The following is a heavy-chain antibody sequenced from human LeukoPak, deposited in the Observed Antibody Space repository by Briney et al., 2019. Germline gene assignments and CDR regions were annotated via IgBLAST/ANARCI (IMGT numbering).Heavy chain of an antibody. Sequence: PGGSLGLSCAASGFTFSSYAMSWVRQAPGKGLEWVSAISGSGGSTYYADSVKGRFTISRDNSKNTLYLQMNSLRAEDTAVYYCAKHTYYDSSGYYFHYWGQGTLVTVSS. CDR2: ISGSGGST. V-gene: IGHV3-23*01. CDR1: GFTFSSYA. D-gene: IGHD3-22*01. J-gene: IGHJ4*02. CDR3: AKHTYYDSSGYYFHY.